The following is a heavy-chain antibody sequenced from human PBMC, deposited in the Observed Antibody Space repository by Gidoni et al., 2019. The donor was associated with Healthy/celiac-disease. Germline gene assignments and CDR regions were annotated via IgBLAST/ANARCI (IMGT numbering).Heavy chain of an antibody. J-gene: IGHJ6*02. CDR1: GGTFSSYA. CDR3: ARDKNDFWSGYQRKDYYYGMDV. Sequence: QVQLVQSGAEVKKPGSSVKVSCKASGGTFSSYAISWVRQAPGQGLEWMGGIIPIFGTANYAQKFQGRVTITADESTSTAYMELSSLRSEDTAVYYCARDKNDFWSGYQRKDYYYGMDVWGQGTTVTVSS. CDR2: IIPIFGTA. D-gene: IGHD3-3*01. V-gene: IGHV1-69*01.